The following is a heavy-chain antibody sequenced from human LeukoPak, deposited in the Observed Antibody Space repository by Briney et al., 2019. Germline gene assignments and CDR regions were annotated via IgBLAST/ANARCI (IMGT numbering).Heavy chain of an antibody. V-gene: IGHV3-23*01. CDR1: XVTFSSHA. D-gene: IGHD4-17*01. Sequence: RXSXXAXXVTFSSHAMTWVRQAPGKGLEWVSAISISGDTTYYADAVKGRFTISRDNSKNTVYLQMNSLRAEDTAVYYCANEIRPNDYWGQGTLVTVSS. J-gene: IGHJ4*02. CDR2: ISISGDTT. CDR3: ANEIRPNDY.